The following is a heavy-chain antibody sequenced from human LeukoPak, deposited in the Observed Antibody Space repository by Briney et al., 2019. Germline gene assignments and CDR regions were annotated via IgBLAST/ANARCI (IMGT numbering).Heavy chain of an antibody. CDR1: GFSFSSYG. CDR3: AKERDGYNELFFDY. V-gene: IGHV3-23*01. D-gene: IGHD5-24*01. J-gene: IGHJ4*02. Sequence: AGGSLRLSCAASGFSFSSYGMSWVRQAPRKGLEWVSAISGSGGSTYYADSVKGRYTISRDNSKNTLYLQMNSLRAEDTAVYYCAKERDGYNELFFDYWGQGTLVTVSS. CDR2: ISGSGGST.